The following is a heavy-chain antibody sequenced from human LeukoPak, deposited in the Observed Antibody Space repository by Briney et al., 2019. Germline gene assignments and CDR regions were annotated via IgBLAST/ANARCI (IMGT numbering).Heavy chain of an antibody. V-gene: IGHV4-59*08. CDR1: GGSISSYY. Sequence: SETLSLTCTVSGGSISSYYWNWIRQPPGKGLEWIGYIYYSGTTNYNPSLKSRVSMSVDTSKNQFSLKLSSVTAADTAVYYCARQRLEYCSGGSCYSGWFDPWGQGTLVTVSS. CDR2: IYYSGTT. D-gene: IGHD2-15*01. CDR3: ARQRLEYCSGGSCYSGWFDP. J-gene: IGHJ5*02.